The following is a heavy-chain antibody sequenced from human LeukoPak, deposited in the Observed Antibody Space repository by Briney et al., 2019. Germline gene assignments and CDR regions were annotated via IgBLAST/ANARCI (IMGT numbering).Heavy chain of an antibody. J-gene: IGHJ4*02. V-gene: IGHV3-11*01. CDR3: ARDRGGYSGYDFDY. CDR1: GFSFNDYY. Sequence: GGSLRLSCAASGFSFNDYYMTWIRQAPGKGPEWLSYIVSSGSLQYYADSVKGRFTISRDNAKNSLYLQMNGLRAEDTAWYYCARDRGGYSGYDFDYWGQGALVTVSS. CDR2: IVSSGSLQ. D-gene: IGHD5-12*01.